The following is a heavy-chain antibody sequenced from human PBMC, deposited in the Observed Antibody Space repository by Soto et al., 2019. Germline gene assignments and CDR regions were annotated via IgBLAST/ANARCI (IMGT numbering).Heavy chain of an antibody. J-gene: IGHJ6*02. D-gene: IGHD3-10*01. CDR1: GGSFSGYY. CDR3: ASAIFLVLGVPTFKGYYYGMDV. V-gene: IGHV4-34*01. Sequence: PSETLSLTCAVYGGSFSGYYWSWIRQPPGKGLEWIGEINHSGSTNYNPSLKSRVTISVDTSKNQFSLKLSSVTAADTAVYYCASAIFLVLGVPTFKGYYYGMDVWGQGTTVTVSS. CDR2: INHSGST.